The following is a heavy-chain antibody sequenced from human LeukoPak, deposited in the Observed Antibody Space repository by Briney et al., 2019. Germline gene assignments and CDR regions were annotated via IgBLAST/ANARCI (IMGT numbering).Heavy chain of an antibody. V-gene: IGHV6-1*01. CDR1: GDSVSSNSAA. J-gene: IGHJ5*02. D-gene: IGHD6-13*01. Sequence: SQTLSLTCAISGDSVSSNSAAWNWIRQSPSRGLEWLGRTYYRSKWYNDYAVSVKSRITINPDTSKNQFSLQLNSVTPEDTAVYYCAVSSSWPTYNWFDPWGQGTLVTVSS. CDR3: AVSSSWPTYNWFDP. CDR2: TYYRSKWYN.